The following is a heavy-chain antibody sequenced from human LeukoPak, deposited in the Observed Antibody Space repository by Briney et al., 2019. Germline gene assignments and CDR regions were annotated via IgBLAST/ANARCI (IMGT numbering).Heavy chain of an antibody. J-gene: IGHJ2*01. CDR2: ITGSGDNT. CDR3: AKMQGYFDL. CDR1: GFTFTSQG. V-gene: IGHV3-23*01. Sequence: PGGSLRHSCAASGFTFTSQGMAWVRQAPAKGLEWVSAITGSGDNTHYADSVKGRFTVSRNNSKNTLYLQMNSLSAEDTAVYYCAKMQGYFDLWGRGTLVTVSS.